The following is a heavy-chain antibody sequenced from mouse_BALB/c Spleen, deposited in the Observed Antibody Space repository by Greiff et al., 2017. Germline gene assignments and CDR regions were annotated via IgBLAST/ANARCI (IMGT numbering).Heavy chain of an antibody. CDR1: GYNFTSYW. V-gene: IGHV1-55*01. CDR2: IYPGSGST. CDR3: ARWGGTFDY. J-gene: IGHJ2*01. Sequence: VQLLQPGAELVKPGTSVKLSCKASGYNFTSYWINWVKLRPGQGLEWIGDIYPGSGSTNYNEKFKSKATLTVDTSSSTAYMQLSSLASEDSALYYCARWGGTFDYWGQGTTLTVSS. D-gene: IGHD4-1*01.